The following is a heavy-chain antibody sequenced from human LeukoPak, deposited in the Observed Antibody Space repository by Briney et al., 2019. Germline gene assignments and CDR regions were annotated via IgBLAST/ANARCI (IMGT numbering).Heavy chain of an antibody. V-gene: IGHV1-69*06. CDR1: GGTFSSYA. Sequence: ASVKVSCKASGGTFSSYAITWVRQAPGQGLEWMGGIIPIFGTANYAQKFQGRVTITADKSTNTAYMELTSLRSEDTAVYYCAKDHHSSGWWLPTYYFDYWGQGTLVTVSS. J-gene: IGHJ4*02. CDR2: IIPIFGTA. CDR3: AKDHHSSGWWLPTYYFDY. D-gene: IGHD6-19*01.